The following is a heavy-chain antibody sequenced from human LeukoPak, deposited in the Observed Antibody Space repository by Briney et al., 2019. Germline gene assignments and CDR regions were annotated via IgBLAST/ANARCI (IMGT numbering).Heavy chain of an antibody. V-gene: IGHV4-61*02. CDR2: IYTSGST. J-gene: IGHJ4*02. D-gene: IGHD3-10*01. CDR1: GGSISSTIHT. CDR3: ARDRTYYYGSGSYYAKPYYFDY. Sequence: TSETLSLTCTVSGGSISSTIHTWNWIRQPAGKGLEWIGRIYTSGSTNYNPSLKSRVTISVDTSKNQFSLKLSSVTAADTAVYYCARDRTYYYGSGSYYAKPYYFDYWGQGTLVTVSS.